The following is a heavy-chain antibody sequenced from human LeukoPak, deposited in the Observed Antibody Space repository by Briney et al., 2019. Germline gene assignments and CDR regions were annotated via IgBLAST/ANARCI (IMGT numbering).Heavy chain of an antibody. CDR3: AKDRVTYGSGWYGWFDP. V-gene: IGHV3-23*01. D-gene: IGHD6-19*01. J-gene: IGHJ5*02. CDR1: GFTFSSYA. Sequence: GGSLRLSCAASGFTFSSYAMSWVRQAPGKGLEWVSAISGSGGSTYYADSVKGRFTISRDNSKNTLYLQMNSLRAEDTAVYYCAKDRVTYGSGWYGWFDPWGQGTLVTVSS. CDR2: ISGSGGST.